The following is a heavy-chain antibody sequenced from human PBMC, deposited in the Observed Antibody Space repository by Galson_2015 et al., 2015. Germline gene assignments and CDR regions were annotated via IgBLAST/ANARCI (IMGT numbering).Heavy chain of an antibody. D-gene: IGHD5-24*01. CDR2: IYPGDSET. CDR1: GNSFTTYW. Sequence: SGAEVKKPGESLKISCKGSGNSFTTYWIGWVRQMPGKGLEWMGVIYPGDSETRYNPSFQGQVTISVDKSISTAYLQWSSLEASDTAIYYYARRGDGYKTYYFDYWGQGTLVTVSS. V-gene: IGHV5-51*01. J-gene: IGHJ4*02. CDR3: ARRGDGYKTYYFDY.